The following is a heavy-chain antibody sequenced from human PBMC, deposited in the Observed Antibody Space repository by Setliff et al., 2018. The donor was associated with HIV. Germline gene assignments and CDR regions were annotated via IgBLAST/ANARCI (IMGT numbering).Heavy chain of an antibody. CDR3: AAPRGMSTILVY. V-gene: IGHV4-34*01. CDR1: GGSLSGYH. Sequence: PSETLSLTCAVYGGSLSGYHWSWIRQSPGKGLEWTGEINHSGSTNYNPSLKSRVIISIDTSKKQISLKLTSVTAADTATYYCAAPRGMSTILVYWGQGSLVTVSS. J-gene: IGHJ4*02. CDR2: INHSGST. D-gene: IGHD3-9*01.